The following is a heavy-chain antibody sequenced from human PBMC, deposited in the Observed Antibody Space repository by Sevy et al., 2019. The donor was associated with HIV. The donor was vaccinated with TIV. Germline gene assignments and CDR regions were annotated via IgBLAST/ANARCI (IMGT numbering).Heavy chain of an antibody. CDR1: GFTVSSNY. D-gene: IGHD3-10*01. J-gene: IGHJ4*02. V-gene: IGHV3-53*01. Sequence: GESLKISCVASGFTVSSNYKSWVRQAPGKGLEWVSVIYSGGSRYYADSVKGRFTVSRDDSKNTLYLQMNSLRAEDTAVYYCARDWVYYGSGPYYNVFWGQGTLVTVSS. CDR2: IYSGGSR. CDR3: ARDWVYYGSGPYYNVF.